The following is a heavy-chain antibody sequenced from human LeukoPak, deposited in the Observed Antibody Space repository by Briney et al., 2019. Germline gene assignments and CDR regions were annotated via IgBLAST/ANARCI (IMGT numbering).Heavy chain of an antibody. CDR2: IYYSGST. J-gene: IGHJ4*02. CDR3: ARAVAGTFDY. CDR1: GGSISSSSYY. D-gene: IGHD6-19*01. Sequence: SETLSLTCTVSGGSISSSSYYWGWIRQPPGKGLEWIGYIYYSGSTYYNPSLKSRVTISVDTSKNQFSLKLSSVTAADTAVYYCARAVAGTFDYWGQGTLVTVSS. V-gene: IGHV4-30-4*01.